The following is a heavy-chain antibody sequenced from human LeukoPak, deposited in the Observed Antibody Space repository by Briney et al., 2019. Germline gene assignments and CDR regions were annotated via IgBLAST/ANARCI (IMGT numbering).Heavy chain of an antibody. J-gene: IGHJ5*02. CDR3: AKTPVAAAKYNWFDP. CDR2: ISGSGGST. V-gene: IGHV3-23*01. Sequence: GGSLRLSCAASGFTFSSYAMSWVRQAPGKGLEWFSAISGSGGSTYYADSVKGRFTISRDNSKNTLYLQMNSLRAEDTAVYYCAKTPVAAAKYNWFDPWGQGTLVTVSS. CDR1: GFTFSSYA. D-gene: IGHD6-13*01.